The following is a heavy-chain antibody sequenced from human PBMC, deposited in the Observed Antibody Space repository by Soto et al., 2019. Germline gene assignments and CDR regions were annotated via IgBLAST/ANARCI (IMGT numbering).Heavy chain of an antibody. CDR3: ARHVLSRWAFDI. V-gene: IGHV4-39*01. CDR1: GGSISSSSYY. D-gene: IGHD2-15*01. Sequence: ASETLSLTCTVSGGSISSSSYYWGWIRQPPGKGLEWIGSIYYSGSTYYNPSLKSRVTISVDTSKNQFSLKLSSVTAADTAVYYCARHVLSRWAFDIWGQGTMVTVSS. J-gene: IGHJ3*02. CDR2: IYYSGST.